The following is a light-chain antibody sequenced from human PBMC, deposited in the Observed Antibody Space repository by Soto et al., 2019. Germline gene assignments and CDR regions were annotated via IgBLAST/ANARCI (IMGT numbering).Light chain of an antibody. Sequence: QSALTQSASVSGSPGQSITISCTGTSSDIGGYNYVSWYQQHPDKAPKLMIFEVSNRPSGVSNRFSGSMSGNTASLTISGLLPEDEADYYCSSYTTRSTVAFGGGTKLTVL. CDR3: SSYTTRSTVA. CDR2: EVS. V-gene: IGLV2-14*01. J-gene: IGLJ2*01. CDR1: SSDIGGYNY.